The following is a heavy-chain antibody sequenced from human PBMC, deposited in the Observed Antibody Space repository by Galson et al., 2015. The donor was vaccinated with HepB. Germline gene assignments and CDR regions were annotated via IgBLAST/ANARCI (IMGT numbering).Heavy chain of an antibody. CDR3: AYGSGSYFLDN. J-gene: IGHJ4*02. CDR2: ISYDGGTT. D-gene: IGHD3-10*01. Sequence: SQRLSCATSGISFDSYAMHWVRQAPGKGLEWMAVISYDGGTTFHADSVKGRFTISRDNSGKTLYLQMNSLRSDDTAIYYCAYGSGSYFLDNWGQGTLVTVSS. V-gene: IGHV3-30*14. CDR1: GISFDSYA.